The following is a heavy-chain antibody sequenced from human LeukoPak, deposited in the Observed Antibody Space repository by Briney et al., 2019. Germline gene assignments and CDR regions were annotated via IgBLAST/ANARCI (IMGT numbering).Heavy chain of an antibody. Sequence: GGSLRLSCAASGFTFSSYAMSWVRQAPGKGLEWVSAISGSGGSTYYADSVKGRFTISRDNSKNTLYLQMNSLRAEDTAAYYCAKDGGPYYYYMDVWGKGTTVTVSS. J-gene: IGHJ6*03. V-gene: IGHV3-23*01. CDR3: AKDGGPYYYYMDV. CDR2: ISGSGGST. CDR1: GFTFSSYA.